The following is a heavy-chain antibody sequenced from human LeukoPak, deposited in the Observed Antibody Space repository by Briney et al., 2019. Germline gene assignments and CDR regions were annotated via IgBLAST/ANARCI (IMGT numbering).Heavy chain of an antibody. J-gene: IGHJ5*02. D-gene: IGHD1-26*01. Sequence: GGSLRLSCAASGFTFSNFWMSWVRQAPGKGLEWVANIKEDGSERYYVDSVKGRFTISRDNAKNSLYLQMNSLRAEDTAVYYCARDNSVGDNAWWFEPWGQGTLVTVSS. CDR3: ARDNSVGDNAWWFEP. V-gene: IGHV3-7*01. CDR1: GFTFSNFW. CDR2: IKEDGSER.